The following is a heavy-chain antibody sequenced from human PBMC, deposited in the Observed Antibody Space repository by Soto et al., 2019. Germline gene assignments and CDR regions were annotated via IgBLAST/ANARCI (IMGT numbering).Heavy chain of an antibody. CDR1: GFTFSSYG. CDR3: ARDGWEGIEYSSSALDY. J-gene: IGHJ4*02. Sequence: PGGSLRLSCAASGFTFSSYGMHWVRQAPGKGLEWVAVIWYDGSNKYYADSVKGRFTISRDNSKNTLYLQMNSLRAEDTAVYYCARDGWEGIEYSSSALDYWGQGTLVTVSS. D-gene: IGHD6-6*01. V-gene: IGHV3-33*01. CDR2: IWYDGSNK.